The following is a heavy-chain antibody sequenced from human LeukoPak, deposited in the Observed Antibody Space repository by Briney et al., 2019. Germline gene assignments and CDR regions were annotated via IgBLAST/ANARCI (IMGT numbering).Heavy chain of an antibody. D-gene: IGHD2-15*01. CDR1: GYTFTSYY. CDR3: ARGYCSGGSCFDAFDI. V-gene: IGHV1-46*01. CDR2: INPSGGST. Sequence: ASVKVSCKASGYTFTSYYMHWVRQAPGQGLEWMGIINPSGGSTSYAQKFQGRVTMTRDMSTSTVYMELSSLRSEDTAVYYCARGYCSGGSCFDAFDIWGQGTMVTVSS. J-gene: IGHJ3*02.